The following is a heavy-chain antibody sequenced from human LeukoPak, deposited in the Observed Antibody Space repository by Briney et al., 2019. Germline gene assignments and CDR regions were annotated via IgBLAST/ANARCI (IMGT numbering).Heavy chain of an antibody. CDR3: ARDGRVVVPAAIPGRNRFDP. Sequence: ASVKVSCKASGYTFTSYGISWVRQAPGQGLEWMGWISAYNGNTNYAQKLQGRVTMTTDTSTSTAYMELRSLRSDDTAVYYCARDGRVVVPAAIPGRNRFDPWGQGTLVTVSS. D-gene: IGHD2-2*02. CDR2: ISAYNGNT. CDR1: GYTFTSYG. J-gene: IGHJ5*02. V-gene: IGHV1-18*01.